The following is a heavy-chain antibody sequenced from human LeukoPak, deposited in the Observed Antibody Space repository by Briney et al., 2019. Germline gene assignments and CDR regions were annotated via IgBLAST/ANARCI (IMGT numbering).Heavy chain of an antibody. J-gene: IGHJ4*02. V-gene: IGHV3-23*01. CDR1: GFTFSSSA. CDR2: ISGSGGST. D-gene: IGHD6-6*01. CDR3: AKVWAARLSYDY. Sequence: GGSLRLSCAASGFTFSSSAMSWVRQAPGKGLEWVSAISGSGGSTYYADSVKGRFTISRDNSKNTLYLQMNSLRAEDTAVYYCAKVWAARLSYDYWGQGTLVTVSS.